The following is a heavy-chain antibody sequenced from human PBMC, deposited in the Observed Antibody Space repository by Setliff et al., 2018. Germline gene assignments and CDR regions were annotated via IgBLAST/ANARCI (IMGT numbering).Heavy chain of an antibody. CDR1: GYSFTGYY. D-gene: IGHD6-13*01. J-gene: IGHJ4*02. V-gene: IGHV1-46*01. CDR2: INTGGGSA. Sequence: GASVKVSCKASGYSFTGYYMHWVRQAPGQGLEWMGIINTGGGSASYAQNFQGRVTMTSDTSTRTVYMEVNILRSDDTAMYYCARGGMAAAGRKGVFEHWGQGTLVTVSS. CDR3: ARGGMAAAGRKGVFEH.